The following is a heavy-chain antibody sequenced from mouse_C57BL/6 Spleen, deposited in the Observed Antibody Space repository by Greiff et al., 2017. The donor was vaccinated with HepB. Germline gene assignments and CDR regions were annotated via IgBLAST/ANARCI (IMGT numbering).Heavy chain of an antibody. J-gene: IGHJ2*01. CDR1: GFTFSSYA. V-gene: IGHV5-4*03. CDR3: ARYYDYDGYYFDY. D-gene: IGHD2-4*01. CDR2: ISDGGSYT. Sequence: EVKLVESGGGLVKPGGSLKLSCAASGFTFSSYAMSWVRQTPEKRLEWVATISDGGSYTYYPDNVKGRFTISRDNAKNNLYLQMSHLKSEDTAMYYCARYYDYDGYYFDYWGQGTTLTVSS.